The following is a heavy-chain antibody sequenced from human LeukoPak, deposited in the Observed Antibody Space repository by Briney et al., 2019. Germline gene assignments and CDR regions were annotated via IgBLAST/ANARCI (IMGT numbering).Heavy chain of an antibody. V-gene: IGHV4-59*01. Sequence: SETLSLTCTVSGGSISSYYWSWIRQPPGKGLEWIGYIYYSGSTNYNPSLKSRVTISVDTSKNQFSLKLSSVTAADTAVYYCARAARLFGVVIDWFDPWGQGTLVTVSS. J-gene: IGHJ5*02. CDR3: ARAARLFGVVIDWFDP. CDR1: GGSISSYY. D-gene: IGHD3-3*01. CDR2: IYYSGST.